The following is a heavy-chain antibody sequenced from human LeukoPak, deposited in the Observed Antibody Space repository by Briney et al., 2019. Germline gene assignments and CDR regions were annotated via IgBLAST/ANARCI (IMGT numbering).Heavy chain of an antibody. CDR3: ARDAYDSSGYSFDY. D-gene: IGHD3-22*01. J-gene: IGHJ4*02. CDR1: GGSFSGYY. CDR2: INHSGST. V-gene: IGHV4-34*01. Sequence: PSETLSLTCAVYGGSFSGYYWSWIRQPPGKGLEWIGEINHSGSTNYNPSLKSRVTISVDKSKNQISLKLSSVTAADTAVYYCARDAYDSSGYSFDYWGQGTLVTVSS.